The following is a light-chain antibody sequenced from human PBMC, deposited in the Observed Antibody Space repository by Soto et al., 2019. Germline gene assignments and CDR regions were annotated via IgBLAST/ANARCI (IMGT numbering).Light chain of an antibody. CDR2: TVS. V-gene: IGKV1-12*01. J-gene: IGKJ4*01. CDR3: QQADTFPLS. Sequence: EIQMTQSPSSVSASVGDRVTITCRASQDINNWLAWYQHKPGKAPNLLIYTVSSLQSGVTSRFSGSGSGTHFTLTIDSLQPEDSATYYCQQADTFPLSLGGGTKVDIK. CDR1: QDINNW.